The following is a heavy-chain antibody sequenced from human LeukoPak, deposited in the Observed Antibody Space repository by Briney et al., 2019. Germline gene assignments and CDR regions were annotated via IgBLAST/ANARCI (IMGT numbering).Heavy chain of an antibody. J-gene: IGHJ3*01. CDR2: IKEDASEK. V-gene: IGHV3-7*04. CDR1: GFTFSHYL. CDR3: ARGHYGLDV. D-gene: IGHD3-10*01. Sequence: AGGSLRLSCAASGFTFSHYLMTWVRQAPGKGLEWVASIKEDASEKYYVDSVKGRFIVSRDNVENSVYLQMNSLRVEDTAIYYCARGHYGLDVWGQRTMVTVSP.